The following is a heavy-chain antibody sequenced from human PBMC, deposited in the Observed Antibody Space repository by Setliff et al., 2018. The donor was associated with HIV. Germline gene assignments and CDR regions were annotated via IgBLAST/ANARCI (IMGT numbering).Heavy chain of an antibody. CDR3: ARIRHWYDSSRYSDY. V-gene: IGHV1-18*01. J-gene: IGHJ4*02. D-gene: IGHD3-22*01. CDR1: GYTFTSYG. Sequence: ASVKVSCKASGYTFTSYGIRWVRQAPGQGLGWMGWISAHNGKTNNAQKLQGRVTMTTDTSTRIVYMELRSLRPDDTAVYYCARIRHWYDSSRYSDYWGQGTLVTVSS. CDR2: ISAHNGKT.